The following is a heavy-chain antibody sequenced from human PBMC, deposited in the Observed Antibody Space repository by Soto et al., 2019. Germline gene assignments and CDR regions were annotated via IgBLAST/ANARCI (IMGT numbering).Heavy chain of an antibody. CDR3: TRSNYYYYYGMDV. CDR2: IRSKANSYAT. V-gene: IGHV3-73*01. J-gene: IGHJ6*02. CDR1: GFTFSGSA. Sequence: GGSLRLSCAASGFTFSGSAMHWVRQASGKGLEWVDRIRSKANSYATAYAASVKGRFTISRDDSKNTAYLQMNSLKTEDTAVYYCTRSNYYYYYGMDVWGQGTTVTVS.